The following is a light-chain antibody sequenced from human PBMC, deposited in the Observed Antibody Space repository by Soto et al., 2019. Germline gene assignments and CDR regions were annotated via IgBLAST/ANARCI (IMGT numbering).Light chain of an antibody. CDR2: DAS. Sequence: EIVLTQSPATLSLSPGERATLSCRASQSISSHLAWYQQKPGQAPRLLMYDASNRATGILARFSGSGSGTDFTLTISSLEAEDFAVYYCQQRSTWPLTFGGGTKVEIK. CDR3: QQRSTWPLT. CDR1: QSISSH. V-gene: IGKV3-11*01. J-gene: IGKJ4*01.